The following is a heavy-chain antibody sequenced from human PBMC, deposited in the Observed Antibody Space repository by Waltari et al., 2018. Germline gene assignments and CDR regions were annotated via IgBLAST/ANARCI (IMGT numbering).Heavy chain of an antibody. CDR3: ARAGGFWSGYYLDY. CDR2: NHYRGVT. CDR1: GGSISSYY. Sequence: QVQLQESGPGLVKPSETLSLTCTVSGGSISSYYWSWLRAPPGKGPEGIGSNHYRGVTNDHPSLKSRVTISVDTSQNQFSLKLSSVTAADTAVYYCARAGGFWSGYYLDYWGQGTLVTVSS. V-gene: IGHV4-59*13. D-gene: IGHD3-3*01. J-gene: IGHJ4*02.